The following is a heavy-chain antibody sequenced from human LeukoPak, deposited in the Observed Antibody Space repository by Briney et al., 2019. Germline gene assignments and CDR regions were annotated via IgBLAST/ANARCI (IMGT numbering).Heavy chain of an antibody. CDR2: ISSSGGTI. D-gene: IGHD1-26*01. CDR3: ARDLQIVGATSRSTLGYFDY. V-gene: IGHV3-48*01. CDR1: GVTFSRHS. J-gene: IGHJ4*02. Sequence: GGSLRLSCTASGVTFSRHSMNWVRQAPGKGLEWVSHISSSGGTIYYADSVNGRFPISRDNAKNPLYLQLNRLRAEDTPVYYCARDLQIVGATSRSTLGYFDYWGQRTLVTVST.